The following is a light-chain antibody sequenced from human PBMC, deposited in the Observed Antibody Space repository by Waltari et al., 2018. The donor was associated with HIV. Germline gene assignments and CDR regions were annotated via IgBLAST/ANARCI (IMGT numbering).Light chain of an antibody. J-gene: IGLJ2*01. Sequence: YVLTQPPSVSVAQGKTATITCEGDRIGTKSVHWYQQKSGQAPQLIIYYDSDRPSGIPEGFSGSNSGSAATRTISRVEDGDEADYYCEVWDETRNRVVFGGGTKLFAL. CDR2: YDS. V-gene: IGLV3-21*04. CDR1: RIGTKS. CDR3: EVWDETRNRVV.